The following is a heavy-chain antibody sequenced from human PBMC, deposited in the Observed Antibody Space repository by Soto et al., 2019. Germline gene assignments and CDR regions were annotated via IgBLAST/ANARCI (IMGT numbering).Heavy chain of an antibody. CDR3: AVGDAGTTPGKFDY. D-gene: IGHD1-1*01. CDR2: ISAYNGNT. Sequence: GASVKVSCKASGDTFTSYGISWVRQAPGQGLAWMGWISAYNGNTNYAKEFQGRVTMTTETSTSTAYMELRSLRSDDTAVYYCAVGDAGTTPGKFDYWGQGTLVTVSS. CDR1: GDTFTSYG. J-gene: IGHJ4*02. V-gene: IGHV1-18*01.